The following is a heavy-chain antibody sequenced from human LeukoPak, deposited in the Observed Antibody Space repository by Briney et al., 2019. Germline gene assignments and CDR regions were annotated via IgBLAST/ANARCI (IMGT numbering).Heavy chain of an antibody. CDR3: ARTANFAAGYYIDY. CDR2: ISGSSRHK. D-gene: IGHD6-13*01. J-gene: IGHJ4*02. CDR1: GFTFSSYT. V-gene: IGHV3-21*01. Sequence: PGGSLRLSCAASGFTFSSYTMNWVRQAPGKGLEWVSSISGSSRHKYYADSVKVRFTISRDNAKNSLYLQMNSLRAEDTAVYYCARTANFAAGYYIDYWGQGTLVTVSS.